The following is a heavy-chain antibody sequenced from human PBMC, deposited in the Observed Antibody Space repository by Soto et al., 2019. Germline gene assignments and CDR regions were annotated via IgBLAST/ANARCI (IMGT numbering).Heavy chain of an antibody. J-gene: IGHJ5*02. CDR1: GGSFSGYY. V-gene: IGHV4-34*01. CDR2: INHSGST. Sequence: QVQLQQWGAGLLKPSETLSLTCAVYGGSFSGYYWGWIRQPPGKGLEWIGEINHSGSTNYNPSLKGRVTISVDTSKYQCSLKLSSVSAAATAVYYCARGLVLYYDFWSCKLEAKHWFDPWGQGTLVTVSS. CDR3: ARGLVLYYDFWSCKLEAKHWFDP. D-gene: IGHD3-3*01.